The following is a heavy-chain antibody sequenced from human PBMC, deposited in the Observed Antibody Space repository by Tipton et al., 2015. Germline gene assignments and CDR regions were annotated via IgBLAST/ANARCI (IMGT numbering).Heavy chain of an antibody. CDR1: GGSFSGYY. CDR3: ARGPEIVVVPAVYYYGMDV. J-gene: IGHJ6*02. Sequence: TLSLTCAVYGGSFSGYYWSWIRQAPGKGLEWIGEINHSGSTNYNPSLKSRVTISVDTSKNQFSLKLSSVTAADTAVYYCARGPEIVVVPAVYYYGMDVWGQGTTVTVS. CDR2: INHSGST. V-gene: IGHV4-34*01. D-gene: IGHD2-2*01.